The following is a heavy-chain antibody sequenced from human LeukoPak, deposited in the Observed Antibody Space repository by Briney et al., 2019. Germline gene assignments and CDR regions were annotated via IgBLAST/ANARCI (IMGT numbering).Heavy chain of an antibody. Sequence: GASVKVSCKASGYTFTGYYMHWGRQAPGQGLEWMGWINPNSGGTNNAQKFQGGVTMTRDTSISTAYMELSRLRSDDTAVYYCAVGTATVFDYWGQGTLVTVSS. J-gene: IGHJ4*02. D-gene: IGHD2-15*01. CDR1: GYTFTGYY. CDR2: INPNSGGT. V-gene: IGHV1-2*02. CDR3: AVGTATVFDY.